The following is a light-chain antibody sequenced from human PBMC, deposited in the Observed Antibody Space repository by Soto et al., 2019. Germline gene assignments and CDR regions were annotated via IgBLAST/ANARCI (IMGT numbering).Light chain of an antibody. CDR1: TSDVGGYNY. V-gene: IGLV2-14*01. J-gene: IGLJ2*01. CDR3: SSYTSSGTLGV. Sequence: QSALTQPASVSGSPGQSITISCTGTTSDVGGYNYVSWYQQHPGKAPKLMIYEVSNRPSGVSRRFPGSKSGNTASLTISGLQAEDEADYYCSSYTSSGTLGVFGGGTKLTVL. CDR2: EVS.